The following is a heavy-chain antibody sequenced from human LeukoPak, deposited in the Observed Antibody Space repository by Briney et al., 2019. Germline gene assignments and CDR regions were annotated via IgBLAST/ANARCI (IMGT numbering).Heavy chain of an antibody. Sequence: GGSLRLSCAASGFTFSSYSMNWVRQAPGKGLEWVSSISSSSSYIYYADSVKGRFTISRDNAKNSLYLQMNSLRAEDTAVYYCAREETSVEQWLVYYFDYWGQGTLVTVSS. CDR1: GFTFSSYS. D-gene: IGHD6-19*01. CDR3: AREETSVEQWLVYYFDY. CDR2: ISSSSSYI. J-gene: IGHJ4*02. V-gene: IGHV3-21*01.